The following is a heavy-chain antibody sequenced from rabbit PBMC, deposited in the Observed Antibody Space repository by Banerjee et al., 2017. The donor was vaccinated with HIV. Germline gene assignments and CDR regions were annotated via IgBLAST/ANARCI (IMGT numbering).Heavy chain of an antibody. CDR2: IYAGSSGSP. Sequence: QQLVESGGGLVKPGASLTLTCTASEFSFSSGYDMCWVRQAPGKGLEWIGCIYAGSSGSPYYASWAKGRFTISRTSSTTVTLQVTSLTGADTATYLCARTGGLYNSGGGYYNLWGQGTLVTVS. V-gene: IGHV1S40*01. J-gene: IGHJ4*01. D-gene: IGHD1-1*01. CDR1: EFSFSSGYD. CDR3: ARTGGLYNSGGGYYNL.